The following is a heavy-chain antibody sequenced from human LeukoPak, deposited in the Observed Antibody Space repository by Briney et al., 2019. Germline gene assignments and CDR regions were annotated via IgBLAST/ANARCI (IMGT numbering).Heavy chain of an antibody. CDR3: ARGSANFGVVSQGGKAFDI. CDR1: GYTFTSYA. Sequence: SVKVSCKASGYTFTSYAMHWVRQAPGQRLEWMGGIIPIFGTANYAQKFQGRVTITADESTSTAYMELSSLRSEDTAVYYCARGSANFGVVSQGGKAFDIWGQGTMVTVSS. V-gene: IGHV1-69*13. CDR2: IIPIFGTA. D-gene: IGHD3-3*01. J-gene: IGHJ3*02.